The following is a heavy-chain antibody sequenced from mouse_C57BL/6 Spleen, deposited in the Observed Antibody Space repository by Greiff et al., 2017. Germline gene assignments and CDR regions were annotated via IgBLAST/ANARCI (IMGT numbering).Heavy chain of an antibody. V-gene: IGHV1-80*01. J-gene: IGHJ4*01. Sequence: VQLKESGAELVKPGASVKISCKASGYAFSSYWMNWVKQRPGKGLEWIGQIYPGDGDTNYNGKFKGKATLTADKSSSTAYMQLSSLTSEDSAVYFCARDSSGSMDYWGQGTSVTVSS. CDR3: ARDSSGSMDY. CDR1: GYAFSSYW. D-gene: IGHD3-2*02. CDR2: IYPGDGDT.